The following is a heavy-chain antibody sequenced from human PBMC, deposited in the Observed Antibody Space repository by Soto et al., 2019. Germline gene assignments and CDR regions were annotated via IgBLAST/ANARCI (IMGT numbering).Heavy chain of an antibody. Sequence: SVKVSCKASAGTVSSYAISWVRQAPGQGLEWMGGIIPIFGTANYAQKFQGRVTITADESTSTAYMELSSLRSEDTAVYYCARDIVVVPAAMGWFDPWGQGTLVTVSS. J-gene: IGHJ5*02. D-gene: IGHD2-2*01. CDR2: IIPIFGTA. V-gene: IGHV1-69*13. CDR1: AGTVSSYA. CDR3: ARDIVVVPAAMGWFDP.